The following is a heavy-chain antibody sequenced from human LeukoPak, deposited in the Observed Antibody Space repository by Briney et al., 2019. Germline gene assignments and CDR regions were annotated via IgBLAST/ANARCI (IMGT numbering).Heavy chain of an antibody. J-gene: IGHJ3*02. V-gene: IGHV4-30-4*08. CDR3: ARATIFGVVIWGGGAFEI. Sequence: SQTLSLTCTVSGGSISSGDYYWSWIRQPPGKGLEWIGYIYYSGSTYYNPSLKSRVTISVDTSKNQFSLKLSSVTAADTAVYYCARATIFGVVIWGGGAFEIWGQGTMVTVSS. CDR2: IYYSGST. D-gene: IGHD3-3*01. CDR1: GGSISSGDYY.